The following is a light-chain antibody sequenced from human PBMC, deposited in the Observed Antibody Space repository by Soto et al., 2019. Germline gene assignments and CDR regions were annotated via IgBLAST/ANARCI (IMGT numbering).Light chain of an antibody. J-gene: IGLJ2*01. CDR1: SSNIGNNY. CDR3: AVWDSSLSAGV. V-gene: IGLV1-51*01. CDR2: DNN. Sequence: QSVLTQPPSVSAAPGQKVTISCSGSSSNIGNNYVSWYQQLPGTAPKLLIYDNNKRPSGIPDRFSGSKSGTSATLGITGLQTGDEADYYCAVWDSSLSAGVFGGGTQLTVL.